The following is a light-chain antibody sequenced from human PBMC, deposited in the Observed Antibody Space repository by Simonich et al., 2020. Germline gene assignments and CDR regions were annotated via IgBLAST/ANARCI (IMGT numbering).Light chain of an antibody. J-gene: IGLJ3*02. V-gene: IGLV4-69*01. CDR1: SGHSSYA. CDR2: LNSDGSH. Sequence: QLVLTQSPSASASLGASVKLTCTLSSGHSSYAIAWHQQQPEKGPRYLMKLNSDGSHSKGDGIPDRFSGSSSGADRYLTISNLQSEDEADYYCETWDSNTQVFGGGTKLTVL. CDR3: ETWDSNTQV.